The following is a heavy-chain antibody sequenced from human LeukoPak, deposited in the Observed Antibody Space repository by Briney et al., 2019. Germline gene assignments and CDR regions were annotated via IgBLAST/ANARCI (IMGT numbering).Heavy chain of an antibody. D-gene: IGHD6-13*01. CDR2: IYSTGST. CDR1: GGSISSYY. V-gene: IGHV4-4*07. J-gene: IGHJ4*02. CDR3: ARQIASAGTAGFDF. Sequence: PSETLSLTCTVSGGSISSYYWSWIRQPAGQGLEWIGRIYSTGSTNYNPSLKSRVTMSVDTSKNQFSLRLRSVTAADTAVYYCARQIASAGTAGFDFWGQGALVTVSS.